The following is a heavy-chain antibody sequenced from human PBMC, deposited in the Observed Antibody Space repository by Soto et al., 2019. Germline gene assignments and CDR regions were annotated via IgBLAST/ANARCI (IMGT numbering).Heavy chain of an antibody. CDR1: GYTFTSYG. V-gene: IGHV1-18*01. J-gene: IGHJ6*02. CDR3: APKAVDIVATIMGSIYYYGMDF. D-gene: IGHD5-12*01. Sequence: ASVQVSCQASGYTFTSYGISWARHAPGQGLEWMGWISAYNGNTNYAKKLQGRVTMTTDTSTSTAYMGQRSLRSDDTAVYYCAPKAVDIVATIMGSIYYYGMDFWGQGTTVTVSS. CDR2: ISAYNGNT.